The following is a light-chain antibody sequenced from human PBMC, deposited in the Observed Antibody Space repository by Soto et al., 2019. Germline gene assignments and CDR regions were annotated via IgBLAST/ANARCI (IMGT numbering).Light chain of an antibody. J-gene: IGKJ1*01. CDR3: HQYATSPQT. V-gene: IGKV3-20*01. CDR1: QNVSSNL. CDR2: GAS. Sequence: TVLTQSPGTLSLSPGERATLSCRASQNVSSNLLVWYQQHPGQAPRLLIYGASNRATGIPDRFSGSGSGTDFTLTITRLEPEDFVVYYCHQYATSPQTFGQGTKVDIK.